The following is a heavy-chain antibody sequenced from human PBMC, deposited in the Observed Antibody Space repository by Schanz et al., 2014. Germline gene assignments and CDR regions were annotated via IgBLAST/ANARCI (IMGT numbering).Heavy chain of an antibody. CDR3: AKAKSGAHEAFDI. CDR1: GFTFSSYA. CDR2: ISGSGVTI. Sequence: EVQLLESGGGLVQPGGSLRLSCAGSGFTFSSYAMSWVRQTPGKGLEWVSVISGSGVTIYYADSVKGRFTISRDNSKNTLYLQMNSLRAEDTAVYYCAKAKSGAHEAFDIWGQGTMVTVSS. V-gene: IGHV3-23*01. J-gene: IGHJ3*02. D-gene: IGHD3-10*01.